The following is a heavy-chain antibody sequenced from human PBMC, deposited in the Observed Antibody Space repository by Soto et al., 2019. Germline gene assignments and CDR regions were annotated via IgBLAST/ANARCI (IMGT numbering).Heavy chain of an antibody. V-gene: IGHV4-61*01. Sequence: SETLSLTCTVSGGSVSSGSYYWSWIRQPPGKGLEWIGYIYYSGSTNYNPSLKSRVTISVDTSKNQFSLKLSSVTAADTAVYYCARGEYSYGEPNLLLYAMDVWGQGTTVTVSS. CDR1: GGSVSSGSYY. J-gene: IGHJ6*02. CDR3: ARGEYSYGEPNLLLYAMDV. D-gene: IGHD5-18*01. CDR2: IYYSGST.